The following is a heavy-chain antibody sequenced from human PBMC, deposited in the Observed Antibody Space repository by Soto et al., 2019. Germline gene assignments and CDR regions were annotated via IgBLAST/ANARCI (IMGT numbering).Heavy chain of an antibody. V-gene: IGHV4-30-4*01. CDR3: ARGRGHIVVVTAILRSYYYYGMDV. CDR1: GGSISSGDYY. J-gene: IGHJ6*02. CDR2: IYYSGST. Sequence: SETLSLTCTVSGGSISSGDYYWSWIRQPPGKGLEWIGYIYYSGSTNYNPSLKSRVTISVDTSKNQFSLKLSSVTAADTAVYYCARGRGHIVVVTAILRSYYYYGMDVWGQGTTVTVSS. D-gene: IGHD2-21*02.